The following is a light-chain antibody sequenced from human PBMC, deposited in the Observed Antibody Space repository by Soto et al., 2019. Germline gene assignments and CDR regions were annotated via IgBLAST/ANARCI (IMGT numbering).Light chain of an antibody. J-gene: IGLJ2*01. CDR3: LAWDDSLNGLI. CDR2: TNN. CDR1: SFNIGSNT. V-gene: IGLV1-44*01. Sequence: QAVVTQPPSASGTPGQRVTISCSGSSFNIGSNTVTWYQHLPGTAPKLLIYTNNQRPSGVPDRFSGSKSGTSASLAISGLQSEDEADYYCLAWDDSLNGLIFGGGTKVTVL.